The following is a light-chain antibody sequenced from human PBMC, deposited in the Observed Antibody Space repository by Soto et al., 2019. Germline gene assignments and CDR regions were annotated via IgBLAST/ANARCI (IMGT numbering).Light chain of an antibody. CDR2: GAS. Sequence: EIVLTQSPGTLSLSPGERATLSCRASQSVSSSYLAWYQQKPGQAPRLLIYGASSRATGIPDRFSGSGSGTDFTLTISRLETEDFAVYYCQQYGSSPLTFGGGTKADI. J-gene: IGKJ4*01. V-gene: IGKV3-20*01. CDR3: QQYGSSPLT. CDR1: QSVSSSY.